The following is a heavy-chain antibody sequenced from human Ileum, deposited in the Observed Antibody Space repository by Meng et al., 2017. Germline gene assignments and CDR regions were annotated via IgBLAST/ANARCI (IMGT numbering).Heavy chain of an antibody. J-gene: IGHJ4*02. CDR1: RGSISSSSHY. D-gene: IGHD6-13*01. Sequence: QPQRQGLGPGLVKPSVTLSLTCSCSRGSISSSSHYWGWIRQSPGKGLEWIGSMYYNRNSYYNPSFKSRAAVSIDTSKNQFSLRLTSVTAADTAVYYCATYLAAAGLFFDYWGQGVLVTVSS. CDR3: ATYLAAAGLFFDY. CDR2: MYYNRNS. V-gene: IGHV4-39*07.